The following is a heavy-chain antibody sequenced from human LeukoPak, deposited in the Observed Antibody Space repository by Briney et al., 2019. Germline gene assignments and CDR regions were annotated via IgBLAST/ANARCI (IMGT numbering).Heavy chain of an antibody. J-gene: IGHJ4*02. V-gene: IGHV4-38-2*02. D-gene: IGHD3-16*01. CDR1: GYSIISDYF. CDR2: IFHSGDV. CDR3: ARDNPFKYDYVN. Sequence: PSETLSLTCIVSGYSIISDYFWGWVRQPPGKGPEWIGSIFHSGDVYYNPSLKSRVTLSVDSSKNRFSLKLTSVTAADTAVYYCARDNPFKYDYVNWGQGTLVTVSS.